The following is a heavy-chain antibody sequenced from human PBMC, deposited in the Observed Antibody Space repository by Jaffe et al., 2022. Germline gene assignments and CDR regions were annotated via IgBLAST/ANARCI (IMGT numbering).Heavy chain of an antibody. CDR3: ARGKRQDCSGGSCYSREYYYYYYYMDV. CDR1: GGSISSYY. CDR2: IYYSGST. Sequence: QVQLQESGPGLVKPSETLSLTCTVSGGSISSYYWSWIRQPPGKGLEWIGYIYYSGSTNYNPSLKSRVTISVDTSKNQFSLKLSSVTAADTAVYYCARGKRQDCSGGSCYSREYYYYYYYMDVWGKGTTVTVSS. V-gene: IGHV4-59*01. J-gene: IGHJ6*03. D-gene: IGHD2-15*01.